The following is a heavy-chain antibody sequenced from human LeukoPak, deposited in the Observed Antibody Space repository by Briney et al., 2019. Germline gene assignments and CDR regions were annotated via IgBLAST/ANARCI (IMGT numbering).Heavy chain of an antibody. CDR3: AKDRASERYFDWSSDY. V-gene: IGHV3-23*01. J-gene: IGHJ4*02. D-gene: IGHD3-9*01. Sequence: PGGSLRLSCAASGFTFSSYGMSWVRQAPGKGLEWVSAISGSGGSTYYADSVKGRFTISRDNSKNTAYLQMNSLRAEDTAVYYCAKDRASERYFDWSSDYWGQGTLVTVSS. CDR1: GFTFSSYG. CDR2: ISGSGGST.